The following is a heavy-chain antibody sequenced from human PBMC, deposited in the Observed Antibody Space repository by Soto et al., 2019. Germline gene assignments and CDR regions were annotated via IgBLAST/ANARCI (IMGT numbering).Heavy chain of an antibody. CDR2: ISSYNGNT. Sequence: ASVKVSCKASGYTFTSYGISWVRQAPRQGLEWMGWISSYNGNTNYAQKLQGRVTMTTETSTSTAYMELRILRSDDTAVYYCARNSAYGWGSYNRGICNSSAVLPVCGTGPTVA. J-gene: IGHJ6*03. CDR3: ARNSAYGWGSYNRGICNSSAVLPV. CDR1: GYTFTSYG. V-gene: IGHV1-18*01. D-gene: IGHD3-16*01.